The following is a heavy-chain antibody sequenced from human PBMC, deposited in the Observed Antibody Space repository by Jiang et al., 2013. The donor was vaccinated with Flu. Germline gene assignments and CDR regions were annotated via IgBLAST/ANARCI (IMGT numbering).Heavy chain of an antibody. Sequence: GPGLVKPSETLSLTCTVSGGSIRSSSYYWGWIRQPPGKGLEWIGSIYYSGNTYYNPSLKSRVTLSVDTSKNQFSLKLSSVTAADTAVYYCARRGTTGFDIRGYFDYWGQGTLVTVSS. J-gene: IGHJ4*02. V-gene: IGHV4-39*01. CDR1: GGSIRSSSYY. CDR2: IYYSGNT. D-gene: IGHD4-11*01. CDR3: ARRGTTGFDIRGYFDY.